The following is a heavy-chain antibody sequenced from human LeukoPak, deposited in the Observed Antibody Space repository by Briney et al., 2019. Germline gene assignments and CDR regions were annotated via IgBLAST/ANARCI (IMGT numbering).Heavy chain of an antibody. D-gene: IGHD6-13*01. J-gene: IGHJ4*02. CDR2: MNPNSNNT. CDR1: GYTFTSYD. Sequence: ASVKVPGKASGYTFTSYDITWVRQATGQRREWMGWMNPNSNNTGYAQKFQGRITMTWNTSISTASQELRSLTCEDTAVYYCARGGYYYDNWGQGTLVTVSS. V-gene: IGHV1-8*01. CDR3: ARGGYYYDN.